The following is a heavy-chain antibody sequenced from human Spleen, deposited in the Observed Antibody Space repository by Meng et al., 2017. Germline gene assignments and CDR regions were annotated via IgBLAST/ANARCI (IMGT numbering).Heavy chain of an antibody. CDR2: ISSSSSYI. CDR3: ARAEYDFWSGYNWFDP. Sequence: EVQLVESGGGLVKPGGSLRLSCAASGFTFSSYSMNWVRQAPGKGLEWVSSISSSSSYIYYADSVKGRFTISRDNAKNSLYLQMNSLRAEDTAVYYCARAEYDFWSGYNWFDPWGQGTLVTVSS. V-gene: IGHV3-21*01. CDR1: GFTFSSYS. J-gene: IGHJ5*02. D-gene: IGHD3-3*01.